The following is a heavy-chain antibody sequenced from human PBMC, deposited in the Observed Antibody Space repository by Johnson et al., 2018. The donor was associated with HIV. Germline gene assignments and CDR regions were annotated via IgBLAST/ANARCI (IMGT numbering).Heavy chain of an antibody. CDR2: IRYDGSNT. V-gene: IGHV3-30*02. CDR3: AKDQIPAAASRAFDI. D-gene: IGHD6-13*01. Sequence: QVQLVESGGGVVQPGGSLRLSCAASGFTFSSYGMHWVRQAPGKGLQWVAFIRYDGSNTYYADSVKGRFPISRDNSKNTLSLQMNSLRAEDTAVYYCAKDQIPAAASRAFDIWGQGTMVTVSS. CDR1: GFTFSSYG. J-gene: IGHJ3*02.